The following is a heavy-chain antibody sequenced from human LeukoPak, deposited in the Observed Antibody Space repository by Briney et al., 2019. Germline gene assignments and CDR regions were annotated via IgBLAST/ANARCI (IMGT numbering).Heavy chain of an antibody. Sequence: GESLRLSCAASGFPFNNAWMTWVRQAPGKGLEWVGRIKRNSDLGQTDYAAPVKGRFTISRDDSIITLYLQMDSLKSEDTAVYYCSWAGTTCFDRWGQGTLVTVS. D-gene: IGHD1-1*01. J-gene: IGHJ5*02. CDR2: IKRNSDLGQT. CDR3: SWAGTTCFDR. V-gene: IGHV3-15*01. CDR1: GFPFNNAW.